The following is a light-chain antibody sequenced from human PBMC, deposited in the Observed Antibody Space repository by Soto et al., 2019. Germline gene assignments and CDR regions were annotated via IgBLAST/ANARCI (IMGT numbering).Light chain of an antibody. J-gene: IGLJ2*01. CDR3: CSYAGSGTLV. CDR2: EVT. Sequence: QSALTQPASVSGSPGQSITISCTGTSSDVGNYNLVSWYQQHPGRAPKLMIYEVTKRPSGVSDRFSGSKSGNTASLTISGLQAEDEADYYCCSYAGSGTLVFGAGTQLTVL. V-gene: IGLV2-23*02. CDR1: SSDVGNYNL.